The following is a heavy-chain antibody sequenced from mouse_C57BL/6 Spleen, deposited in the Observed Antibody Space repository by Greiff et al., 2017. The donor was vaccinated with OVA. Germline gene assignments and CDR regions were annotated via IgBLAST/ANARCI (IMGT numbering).Heavy chain of an antibody. CDR2: IDPSDSYT. J-gene: IGHJ2*01. V-gene: IGHV1-69*01. Sequence: QVQLQQPGAELVMPGASVKLSCKASGYTFTSYWMHWVKQRPGQGLEWIGEIDPSDSYTNYNQKFKGKSTLTVDKSSSTAYMQLSSLTSEDSAVYYCARFNYGSLDYWGQGTTLTVSS. CDR3: ARFNYGSLDY. D-gene: IGHD1-1*01. CDR1: GYTFTSYW.